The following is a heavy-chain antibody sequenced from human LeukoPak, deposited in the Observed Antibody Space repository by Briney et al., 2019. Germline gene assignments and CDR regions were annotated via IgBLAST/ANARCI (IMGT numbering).Heavy chain of an antibody. J-gene: IGHJ5*02. Sequence: SETLSLTCTVSGGSISSYYRSWIRQPPGHGLEWIGYIYYSGSTSYNPSLKSRVTISVDTSRNQFSLKLSSVTAADTAVYYCAGMIRGVPLDWFDPWGQGTLVTVSS. D-gene: IGHD3-10*01. CDR3: AGMIRGVPLDWFDP. V-gene: IGHV4-59*08. CDR2: IYYSGST. CDR1: GGSISSYY.